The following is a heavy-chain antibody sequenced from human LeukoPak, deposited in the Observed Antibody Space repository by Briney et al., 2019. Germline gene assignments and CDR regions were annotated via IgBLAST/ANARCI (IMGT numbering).Heavy chain of an antibody. D-gene: IGHD3-22*01. CDR1: GFTFSSYA. CDR2: ISGSGGST. J-gene: IGHJ4*02. Sequence: GGSLRLSCAASGFTFSSYAMSWVRQAPGKGLEWVSAISGSGGSTYYADSVKGRFTISRDNSTNTLYLQMNSLRAEDTAVYYCAKDWYYYDSSGYSLMAFDYWGQGTLVTVSS. V-gene: IGHV3-23*01. CDR3: AKDWYYYDSSGYSLMAFDY.